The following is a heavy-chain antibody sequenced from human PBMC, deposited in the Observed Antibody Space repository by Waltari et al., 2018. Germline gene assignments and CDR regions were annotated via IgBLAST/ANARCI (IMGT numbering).Heavy chain of an antibody. J-gene: IGHJ4*02. V-gene: IGHV3-23*01. CDR1: GFTFSGYT. CDR2: IRGSGGDT. D-gene: IGHD3-10*01. Sequence: EVQLLESGGGLVQPGGSLRLSCAASGFTFSGYTMTWVRQAPGKGLEWVSTIRGSGGDTYYADSVKGRFTISRDNSRNTLYLQMNTLRAGDTAVYYCAKSLGDTYGRYPMDYWGQGTPVTVSS. CDR3: AKSLGDTYGRYPMDY.